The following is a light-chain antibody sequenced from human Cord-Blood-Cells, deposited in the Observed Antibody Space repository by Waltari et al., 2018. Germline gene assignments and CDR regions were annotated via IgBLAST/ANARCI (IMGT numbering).Light chain of an antibody. CDR2: AAS. CDR1: QSISSY. Sequence: DIQMTPPPSSLSASVGDRVTITCRASQSISSYLNWYQQKPGKAPKLLFYAASSLQSGVPSRFSGSGSGTDFTLTISSLKPQDFATYYCEQSYSTPYSFGQGTKLEI. CDR3: EQSYSTPYS. J-gene: IGKJ2*03. V-gene: IGKV1-39*01.